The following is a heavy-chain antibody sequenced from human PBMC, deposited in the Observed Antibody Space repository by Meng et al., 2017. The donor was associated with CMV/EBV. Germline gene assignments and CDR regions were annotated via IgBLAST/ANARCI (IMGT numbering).Heavy chain of an antibody. Sequence: GESLKISCAASGFTFSSHEMNWVRQAPGKGLEWVSYISNSGSTIYYADSVKGRFTISRDNAKNSLYLQMNSLRAEDTAVYYCARDFLVSSGYYRNYYYYGMDVWGQGTTVTVSS. CDR1: GFTFSSHE. CDR3: ARDFLVSSGYYRNYYYYGMDV. J-gene: IGHJ6*02. CDR2: ISNSGSTI. D-gene: IGHD3-22*01. V-gene: IGHV3-48*03.